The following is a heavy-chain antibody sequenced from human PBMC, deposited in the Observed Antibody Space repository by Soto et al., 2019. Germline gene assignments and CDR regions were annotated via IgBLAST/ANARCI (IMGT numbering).Heavy chain of an antibody. D-gene: IGHD2-21*01. J-gene: IGHJ5*02. CDR1: GYTFSRYG. CDR2: ISAYNGNT. Sequence: ASVKVSCKASGYTFSRYGIMWVRQAPGQGLEWMGWISAYNGNTNSAEKLRGRLTMTTDASTTTAYMELRSLRSDDTAIYYCARAQGFRVVINSNWFDPWGQGTLVTV. V-gene: IGHV1-18*01. CDR3: ARAQGFRVVINSNWFDP.